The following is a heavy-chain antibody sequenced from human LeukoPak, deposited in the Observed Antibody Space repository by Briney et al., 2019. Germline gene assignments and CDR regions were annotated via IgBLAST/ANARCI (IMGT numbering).Heavy chain of an antibody. V-gene: IGHV3-30-3*01. Sequence: GGSLRLSCAASGFTFSSYAMHWVRQAPGRGLEWVAVISYDGSNKYYADSVKGRFTISRDNSKNTLYLQMNSLRAEDTAVYYCAREAPSYSSSSLDYWGQGTLVTVSS. J-gene: IGHJ4*02. D-gene: IGHD6-6*01. CDR3: AREAPSYSSSSLDY. CDR1: GFTFSSYA. CDR2: ISYDGSNK.